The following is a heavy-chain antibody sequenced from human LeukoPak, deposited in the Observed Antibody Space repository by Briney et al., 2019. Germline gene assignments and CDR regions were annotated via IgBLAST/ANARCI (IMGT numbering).Heavy chain of an antibody. CDR2: IHNNGRT. CDR1: GGSISSYY. J-gene: IGHJ4*02. CDR3: ARKHIYGAYFDY. Sequence: SETLSLTCTVSGGSISSYYWSWIRQSPGKGLEWIGYIHNNGRTNHNPSLKSRVTMSVDTSKNQFSLMLTSVTAADTAVYYCARKHIYGAYFDYWGQGTLVTVSS. V-gene: IGHV4-59*01. D-gene: IGHD4/OR15-4a*01.